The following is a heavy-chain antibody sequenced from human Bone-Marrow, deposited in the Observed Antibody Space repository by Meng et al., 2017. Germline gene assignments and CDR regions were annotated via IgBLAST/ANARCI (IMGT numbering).Heavy chain of an antibody. CDR3: SVGELLPTWFDP. Sequence: QLQLQESGPGLVKPSETLSLTCTASGGSISSSSSFYWGWIRQPPGKGLEWIATLYYSGGTFSNPSLKNRVTISVDMSKNQFSLKLSSVTAADTAVYYCSVGELLPTWFDPWGQGTLVTVSS. D-gene: IGHD1-26*01. J-gene: IGHJ5*02. CDR1: GGSISSSSSFY. V-gene: IGHV4-39*01. CDR2: LYYSGGT.